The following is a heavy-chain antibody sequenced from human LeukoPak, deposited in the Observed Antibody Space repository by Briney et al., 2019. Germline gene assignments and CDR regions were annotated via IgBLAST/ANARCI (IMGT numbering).Heavy chain of an antibody. CDR1: GASISSSNYY. D-gene: IGHD3-22*01. Sequence: SESLSLTCSVSGASISSSNYYWAWIRQPPGKGLERIGSIYHSGRTYYNPSLKSRVTISVDTSKNQFSLKLSSVTAADTAVYYCARPDYDSSGTDYWGQGTLVTVSS. J-gene: IGHJ4*02. V-gene: IGHV4-39*01. CDR2: IYHSGRT. CDR3: ARPDYDSSGTDY.